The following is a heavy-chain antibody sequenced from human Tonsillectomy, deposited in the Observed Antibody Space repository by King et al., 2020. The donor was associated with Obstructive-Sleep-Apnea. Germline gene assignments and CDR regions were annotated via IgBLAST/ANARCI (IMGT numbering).Heavy chain of an antibody. D-gene: IGHD2-2*02. V-gene: IGHV3-30*04. CDR3: ARGGYCSSTSCYRGCDY. Sequence: VQLVESGGGVVQPGRSLRLSCAASGFTFSSYAMHWVRQAPGKGLEWVAVISYDGSNKYYADSVKGRFTISRDNSKNTLVRQMNSLRAEDTAVYYCARGGYCSSTSCYRGCDYWGQGTLVTVSS. CDR1: GFTFSSYA. CDR2: ISYDGSNK. J-gene: IGHJ4*02.